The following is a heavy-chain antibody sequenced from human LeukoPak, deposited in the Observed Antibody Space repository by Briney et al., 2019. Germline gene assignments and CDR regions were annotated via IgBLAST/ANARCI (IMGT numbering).Heavy chain of an antibody. J-gene: IGHJ4*02. Sequence: GGSLRLSCAASGFTFSSYGMHWVRQAPGKGLEWVAVIWYDGSNKYYGDSVKGRFTISRDNSKKTLYLQMNSLRVEDTAVYYCAKGGRGSWAGNTGDWGQGTLVSVSS. D-gene: IGHD3-10*01. CDR1: GFTFSSYG. V-gene: IGHV3-33*06. CDR2: IWYDGSNK. CDR3: AKGGRGSWAGNTGD.